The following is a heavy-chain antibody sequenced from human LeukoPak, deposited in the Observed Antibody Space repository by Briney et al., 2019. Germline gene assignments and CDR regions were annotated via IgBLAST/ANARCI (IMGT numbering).Heavy chain of an antibody. CDR1: GFTFSSYA. V-gene: IGHV3-23*01. CDR3: AKDPNSSGYYTAFDY. Sequence: GGSLRLSCAASGFTFSSYAMSWVRQAPGKGLEWVSAMSGSGGTSDYADSVKGRFTISRDNSKNTLYLQMNSLRAEDTAVYYCAKDPNSSGYYTAFDYWGQGTPVTVSS. J-gene: IGHJ4*02. D-gene: IGHD3-22*01. CDR2: MSGSGGTS.